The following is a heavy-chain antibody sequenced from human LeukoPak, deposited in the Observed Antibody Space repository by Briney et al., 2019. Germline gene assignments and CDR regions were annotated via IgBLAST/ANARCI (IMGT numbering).Heavy chain of an antibody. CDR3: ARDTIVVVPAAIGSGYYYYYMDV. J-gene: IGHJ6*03. CDR1: GGSISSGDYY. V-gene: IGHV4-30-4*08. Sequence: SETLSLTCTVSGGSISSGDYYWSWIRQPPGKGLEWIGYIYYSGSTYYNPSLKSRVTIPVDTSKNQFSLKLSSVTAADTAVYYCARDTIVVVPAAIGSGYYYYYMDVWGKGTTVTVSS. D-gene: IGHD2-2*02. CDR2: IYYSGST.